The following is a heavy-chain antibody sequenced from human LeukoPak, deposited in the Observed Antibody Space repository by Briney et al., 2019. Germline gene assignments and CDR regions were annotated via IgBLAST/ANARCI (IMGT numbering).Heavy chain of an antibody. CDR1: GYTFTVYY. CDR3: ASGGSLDYDDY. J-gene: IGHJ4*02. Sequence: ASVKVSCKASGYTFTVYYMQWVRQAPGQGLEWMGWINPNSGATLYAQKFQGRVTMTRDTSINTAYVELSRLRSDDTAVYYCASGGSLDYDDYWGQGTLVTVSS. V-gene: IGHV1-2*02. D-gene: IGHD3-22*01. CDR2: INPNSGAT.